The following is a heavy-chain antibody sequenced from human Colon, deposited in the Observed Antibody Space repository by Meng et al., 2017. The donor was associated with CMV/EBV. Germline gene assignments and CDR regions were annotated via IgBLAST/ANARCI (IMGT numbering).Heavy chain of an antibody. CDR2: TRYDGNNE. Sequence: GGSLRLSCATSGFTFTNYGMHWVRQAPGKGLEWVAFTRYDGNNEDYADSVRGRFTISRDISKNTLYLQMNRLGGDDTAVYYCAKDLAYVGLGSNLYYYYNMDVWGQGTTVTVSS. V-gene: IGHV3-30*02. CDR1: GFTFTNYG. J-gene: IGHJ6*02. D-gene: IGHD4-17*01. CDR3: AKDLAYVGLGSNLYYYYNMDV.